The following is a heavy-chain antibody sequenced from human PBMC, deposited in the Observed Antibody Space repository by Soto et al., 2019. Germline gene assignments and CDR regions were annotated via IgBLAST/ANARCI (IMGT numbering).Heavy chain of an antibody. CDR3: AREYSSGQYYFDS. V-gene: IGHV1-46*01. CDR2: INPSGGIT. CDR1: GYTFTSYY. D-gene: IGHD6-19*01. Sequence: ASVKVSCKASGYTFTSYYIHWVRQAPGQGLEWMGIINPSGGITSNAQKFQGRVTMTRDTSTSTLYMEMSSLRSEDTAVYYCAREYSSGQYYFDSWGQGTLVTVSS. J-gene: IGHJ4*02.